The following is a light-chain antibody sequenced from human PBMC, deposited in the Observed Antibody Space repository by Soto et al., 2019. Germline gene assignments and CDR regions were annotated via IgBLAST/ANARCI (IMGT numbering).Light chain of an antibody. CDR3: QQRSNWLPIT. V-gene: IGKV3-11*01. CDR1: QNVNSY. Sequence: EIVLTQSPATLSLSPGERATLSCRASQNVNSYLAWYQQKPGQAPRLLIYDASNRATGIPARFSGSGSGTDFTLTISSLEPEDFAVYYCQQRSNWLPITFGQGTRLEIK. CDR2: DAS. J-gene: IGKJ5*01.